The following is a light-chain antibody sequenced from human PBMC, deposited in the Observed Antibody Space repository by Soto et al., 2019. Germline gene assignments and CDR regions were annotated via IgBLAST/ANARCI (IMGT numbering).Light chain of an antibody. CDR2: GAS. J-gene: IGKJ1*01. Sequence: EIVMTQSPATLSVSPGERATLTCRASQSVTSNLAWYQQKPGQAPRLLIYGASTRATGVPARFSGSGSGTEFTLTISSLQSEGFAVYFCQQYNNWPLWTFGQGTKVEIE. CDR1: QSVTSN. V-gene: IGKV3-15*01. CDR3: QQYNNWPLWT.